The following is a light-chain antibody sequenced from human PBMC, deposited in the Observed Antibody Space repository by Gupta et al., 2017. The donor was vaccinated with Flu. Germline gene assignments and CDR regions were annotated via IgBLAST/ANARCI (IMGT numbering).Light chain of an antibody. CDR1: SSNIGRYF. CDR3: AGWDDSLNGHLV. J-gene: IGLJ3*02. V-gene: IGLV1-47*01. Sequence: QSVLTQSPSASGTPGQRVTMSCSGTSSNIGRYFVSWYQVVPGTGPRLLIYKNSQRPSGVPDRFSGSKSGTSASLAVSGLRAEDQGEYYCAGWDDSLNGHLVFGGGTKLTVL. CDR2: KNS.